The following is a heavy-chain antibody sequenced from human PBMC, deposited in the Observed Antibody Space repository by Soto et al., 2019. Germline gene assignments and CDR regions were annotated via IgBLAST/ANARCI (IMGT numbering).Heavy chain of an antibody. CDR1: GYSFTSYW. J-gene: IGHJ4*02. CDR2: IYPGDSDT. V-gene: IGHV5-51*01. Sequence: LGESLKISCKGSGYSFTSYWIGWVRQMPGKGLEWMGIIYPGDSDTRYSPSFQGQVTISADKSISTAYPQWSSLKASDTAMYYCARPASMITFGGVIVIGPDYFDYWGQGTLVTVSS. D-gene: IGHD3-16*02. CDR3: ARPASMITFGGVIVIGPDYFDY.